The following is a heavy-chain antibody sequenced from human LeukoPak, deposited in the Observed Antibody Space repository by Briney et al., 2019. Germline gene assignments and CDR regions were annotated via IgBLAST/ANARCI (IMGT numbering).Heavy chain of an antibody. J-gene: IGHJ5*02. V-gene: IGHV4-38-2*01. CDR2: IYHSGST. CDR1: GYSISSGYY. CDR3: ARGFNWFGP. Sequence: PSETLSLTXAVSGYSISSGYYWGWIRQPPGKGLERIGSIYHSGSTYYNPSLKSRVTISVDTSKNQFSLKLSSVTAADTAVYYCARGFNWFGPWGQGTLVTVSS.